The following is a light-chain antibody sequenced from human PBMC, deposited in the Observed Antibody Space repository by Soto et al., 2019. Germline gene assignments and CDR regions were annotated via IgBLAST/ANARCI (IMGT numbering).Light chain of an antibody. CDR3: HQYYTTLVWT. J-gene: IGKJ1*01. Sequence: DIVMTQSPDSLAVSLGERATINCKSSQSVLYRSNNKNYLAWYQQKPGQPPKLLIYWASTRESGVPDRFSGSGSGTDFTLTISSLQAEDVAVYYCHQYYTTLVWTFGQGTKVEIK. CDR1: QSVLYRSNNKNY. V-gene: IGKV4-1*01. CDR2: WAS.